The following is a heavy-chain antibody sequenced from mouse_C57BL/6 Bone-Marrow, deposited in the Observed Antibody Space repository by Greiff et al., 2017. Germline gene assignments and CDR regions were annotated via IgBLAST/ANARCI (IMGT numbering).Heavy chain of an antibody. J-gene: IGHJ2*01. CDR1: GFSLTSYG. CDR3: ARQRVPYYFDY. V-gene: IGHV2-2*01. Sequence: VKLMESGPGLVQPSQSLSITCTVSGFSLTSYGVHWVRQSPGKGLAWLGVIWSGGSTDYNAAFISRLSISKDNSKSQVFFKMNSLQADDTAIYYCARQRVPYYFDYWGQGTTLTVSS. CDR2: IWSGGST.